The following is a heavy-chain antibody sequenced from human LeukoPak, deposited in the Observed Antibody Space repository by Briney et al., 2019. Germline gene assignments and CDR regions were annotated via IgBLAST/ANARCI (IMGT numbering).Heavy chain of an antibody. CDR3: AREVDYYGSGSQSDAFDI. V-gene: IGHV4-59*01. CDR1: GFSISSYY. Sequence: SETLSLTCTVSGFSISSYYWSWIRQPPGKGLEWVGYIYYSGSTNYNPSLKSRVTISVDTSKNQFSLKLSSVTAADTAVYYCAREVDYYGSGSQSDAFDIWGQGTMVTVSS. J-gene: IGHJ3*02. CDR2: IYYSGST. D-gene: IGHD3-10*01.